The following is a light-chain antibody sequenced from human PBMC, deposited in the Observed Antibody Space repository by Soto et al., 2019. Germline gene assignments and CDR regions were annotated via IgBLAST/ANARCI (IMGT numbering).Light chain of an antibody. V-gene: IGKV3-20*01. Sequence: EIVLTQSPGTLSLSPGERATLSSRASQSVSSSYLAWYQQKPGKAPRLLIYGASSRATGIPDRFSGSGSGTDFTFTISRLEPEDFAVYYCQQYGSFWTVCQGTKV. J-gene: IGKJ1*01. CDR3: QQYGSFWT. CDR2: GAS. CDR1: QSVSSSY.